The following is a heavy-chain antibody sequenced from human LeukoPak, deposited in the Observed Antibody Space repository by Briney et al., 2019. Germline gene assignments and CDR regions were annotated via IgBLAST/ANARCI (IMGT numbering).Heavy chain of an antibody. CDR1: GFTVSSNY. V-gene: IGHV3-53*01. Sequence: GSLRLSCAASGFTVSSNYMSWVRQAPGKGLEWVSVIYSGGSTYYADSVKGRFTISRDNSKNTLYFQMNSLRAEDTAVYYCAKEDSSSWYLYYYYYYMDVWGKGTTVTISS. CDR3: AKEDSSSWYLYYYYYYMDV. CDR2: IYSGGST. J-gene: IGHJ6*03. D-gene: IGHD6-13*01.